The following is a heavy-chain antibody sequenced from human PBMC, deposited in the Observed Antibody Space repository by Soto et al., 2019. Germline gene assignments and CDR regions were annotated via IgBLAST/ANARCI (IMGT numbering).Heavy chain of an antibody. CDR3: ARDLAAGDF. D-gene: IGHD6-13*01. CDR2: IDPNGGST. V-gene: IGHV1-46*01. Sequence: QVQLVQSGAEVKKPGASVKVSCKASGYIFINYYIHWVRQAPGQGLEWIGIIDPNGGSTNYAQKFRGRVTLARDTSTSTVYMDLSSLKSEDTAMYYCARDLAAGDFWGQGTLVTVSS. CDR1: GYIFINYY. J-gene: IGHJ4*02.